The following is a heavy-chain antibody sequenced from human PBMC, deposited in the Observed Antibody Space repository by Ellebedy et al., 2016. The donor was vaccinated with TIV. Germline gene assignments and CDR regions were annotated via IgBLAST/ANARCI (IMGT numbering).Heavy chain of an antibody. V-gene: IGHV5-51*01. CDR2: TNPDDRET. CDR3: ARLITRDSTSCLRY. Sequence: GESLKISCKGSGYSFTSYWIGWVRQMPGKGLEWVGLTNPDDRETRYSPSFQGQVTISADKSISTAYLQWSSLKASDTAMYYCARLITRDSTSCLRYWGQGTLVTVSS. D-gene: IGHD2-2*01. J-gene: IGHJ4*02. CDR1: GYSFTSYW.